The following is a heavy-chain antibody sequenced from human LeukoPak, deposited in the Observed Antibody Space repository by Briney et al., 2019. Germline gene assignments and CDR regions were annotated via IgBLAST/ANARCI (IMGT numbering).Heavy chain of an antibody. CDR3: AKDRYDSSGYYPLDY. Sequence: GGSLRLSCAASGFTFSSYGMHWVRQAPGKGLEWVAVISYDGSNKYYADSVKGRFTISRDNSKNTLYLQMNSLRAEDTAVYYCAKDRYDSSGYYPLDYWGQGTLVTVSS. V-gene: IGHV3-30*18. J-gene: IGHJ4*02. CDR2: ISYDGSNK. D-gene: IGHD3-22*01. CDR1: GFTFSSYG.